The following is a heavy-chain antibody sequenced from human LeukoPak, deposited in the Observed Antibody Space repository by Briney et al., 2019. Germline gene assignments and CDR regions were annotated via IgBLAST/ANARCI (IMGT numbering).Heavy chain of an antibody. Sequence: GGSLRLSCAASGFTFSSYNMHWVRQAPGKGLEWVSVIYSGGSTYYADSVKGRFTISRDNSKNTLYLQMNSLRAEDTAVYYCASYYVDWGQGTLVTVSS. V-gene: IGHV3-53*01. D-gene: IGHD3-10*01. CDR3: ASYYVD. J-gene: IGHJ4*02. CDR2: IYSGGST. CDR1: GFTFSSYN.